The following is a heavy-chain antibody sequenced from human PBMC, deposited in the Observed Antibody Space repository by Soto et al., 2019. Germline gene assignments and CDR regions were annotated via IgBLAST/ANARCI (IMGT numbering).Heavy chain of an antibody. J-gene: IGHJ4*02. CDR3: AKTDPGIKVAGIDY. CDR1: GFNFKDYG. Sequence: GGSLRLSCAASGFNFKDYGMHWVRQAPGKGLEWVALMSYDGSNTYYADSVKGRFTISRDNSKSTLYLQMDSLRSEDTAVYYCAKTDPGIKVAGIDYWGQGTLVTVSS. D-gene: IGHD6-19*01. CDR2: MSYDGSNT. V-gene: IGHV3-30*18.